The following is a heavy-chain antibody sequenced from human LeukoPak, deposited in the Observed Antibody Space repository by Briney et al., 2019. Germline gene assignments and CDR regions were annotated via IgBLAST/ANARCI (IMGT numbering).Heavy chain of an antibody. Sequence: ASVKASCKASGYTFTGYYMHWVRQAPGQGLEWMGWINPNSGGTNYAQKFQGRVTMTRDTSISTAYMELSRLRSDDTAVYYCAREWGRGYSYGYVYWGQGTLVTVSS. V-gene: IGHV1-2*02. CDR3: AREWGRGYSYGYVY. CDR2: INPNSGGT. D-gene: IGHD5-18*01. J-gene: IGHJ4*02. CDR1: GYTFTGYY.